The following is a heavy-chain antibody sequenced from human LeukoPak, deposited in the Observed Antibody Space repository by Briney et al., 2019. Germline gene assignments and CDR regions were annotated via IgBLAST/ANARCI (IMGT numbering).Heavy chain of an antibody. CDR1: GFTFDDYA. J-gene: IGHJ4*02. CDR3: AKDIIPNPIAVAGREDY. CDR2: ISWNSGSI. Sequence: GGSLRLSCAASGFTFDDYAMHWVRQAPGKGLEWVSGISWNSGSIGYADSVKGRFTISRDNSKNTLYLQMNSLRAEDTAVYYCAKDIIPNPIAVAGREDYWGQGTLVTVSS. V-gene: IGHV3-9*01. D-gene: IGHD6-19*01.